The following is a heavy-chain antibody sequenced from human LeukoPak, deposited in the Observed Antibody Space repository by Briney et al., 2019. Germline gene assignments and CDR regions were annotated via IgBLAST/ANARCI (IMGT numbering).Heavy chain of an antibody. CDR1: GYTFTGYY. Sequence: ASVKLSCKASGYTFTGYYMHWVRQAPGHGLEWMGWINPNSGGTNYAQKFQGRVTMIRDTSISTAYMKLSRLRSDDTVVYYCARDSVGYCSGGSCSDFDYWGQGTLVTVSS. CDR3: ARDSVGYCSGGSCSDFDY. V-gene: IGHV1-2*02. J-gene: IGHJ4*02. D-gene: IGHD2-15*01. CDR2: INPNSGGT.